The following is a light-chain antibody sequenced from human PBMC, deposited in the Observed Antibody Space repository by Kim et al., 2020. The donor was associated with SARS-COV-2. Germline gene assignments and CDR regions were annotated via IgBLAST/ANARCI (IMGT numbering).Light chain of an antibody. CDR1: SSSIGSNT. V-gene: IGLV1-44*01. Sequence: QSVLTQPPSASGTPGQRVTISCSGSSSSIGSNTVNWYQHRPGTAPKLLIHTNTLRPSGVPDRFSGSKSGTSASLAISGLQSEDEGDYYCAAWDDSLNAWVFGEGTKLTVL. CDR2: TNT. J-gene: IGLJ3*02. CDR3: AAWDDSLNAWV.